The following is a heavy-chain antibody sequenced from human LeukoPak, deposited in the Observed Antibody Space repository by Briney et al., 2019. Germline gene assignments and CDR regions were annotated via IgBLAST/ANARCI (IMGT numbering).Heavy chain of an antibody. V-gene: IGHV3-20*04. Sequence: GGSLRLSCAASGFTFSSYSMNWVRQAPGKGLEWVSGINWNGGSTGYADSVKGRFTISRDNAKNSLYLQMNSLRAEDTALYYCASGPRYYYDSSGYNDAFDIWGQGTMVTVSS. CDR3: ASGPRYYYDSSGYNDAFDI. J-gene: IGHJ3*02. CDR1: GFTFSSYS. D-gene: IGHD3-22*01. CDR2: INWNGGST.